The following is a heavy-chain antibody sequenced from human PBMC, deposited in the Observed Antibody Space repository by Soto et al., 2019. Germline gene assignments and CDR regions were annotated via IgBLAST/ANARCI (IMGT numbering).Heavy chain of an antibody. D-gene: IGHD2-21*02. CDR1: GGTFSSYA. V-gene: IGHV1-69*01. CDR2: IIPIFGTA. J-gene: IGHJ6*02. CDR3: ARENCGGDCYYYYGMDV. Sequence: QVQLVQSGAEVKKPGSSVKVSCKASGGTFSSYAISWVRQAPGQGLEWMGGIIPIFGTANYAQKFQGRVTITADESTSTAYMELSSLRSEDTAVYYCARENCGGDCYYYYGMDVLGQGTTVTVSS.